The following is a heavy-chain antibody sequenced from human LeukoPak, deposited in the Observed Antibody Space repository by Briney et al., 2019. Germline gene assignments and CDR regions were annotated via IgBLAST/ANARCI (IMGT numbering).Heavy chain of an antibody. Sequence: SETLSLTCTVSGGSISSSSYYWGWIRQPPGKGLEWIGSMYYSGSTYYNPSLKSRVAISVDASKNQFSLKVDSVTTADTAVYYCARGDYDFWSGNWRFDTWGQGTLVTVSS. V-gene: IGHV4-39*07. CDR2: MYYSGST. CDR3: ARGDYDFWSGNWRFDT. CDR1: GGSISSSSYY. J-gene: IGHJ4*02. D-gene: IGHD3-3*01.